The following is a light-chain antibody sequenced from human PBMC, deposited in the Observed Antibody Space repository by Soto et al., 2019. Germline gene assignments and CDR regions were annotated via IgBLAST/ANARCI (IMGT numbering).Light chain of an antibody. CDR2: DTS. J-gene: IGLJ2*01. V-gene: IGLV7-46*01. CDR3: FLSYSVTFVV. CDR1: TGAVTSGHF. Sequence: QAVVTQEPSQTVSPGGTVTLTCGSSTGAVTSGHFPYWFQQKPGQAPRTLIYDTSNKHSWTPARFSGSLLGGKAALTLSGAQPEYEADYYCFLSYSVTFVVFGGGTQLTVL.